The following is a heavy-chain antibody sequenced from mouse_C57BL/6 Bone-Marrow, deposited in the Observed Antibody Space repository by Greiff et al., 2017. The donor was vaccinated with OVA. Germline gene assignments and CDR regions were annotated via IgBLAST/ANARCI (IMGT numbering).Heavy chain of an antibody. CDR2: INPNNGGT. CDR1: GYTFTDYN. J-gene: IGHJ2*01. CDR3: ARHYYGSSYDYFDY. Sequence: EVQLQQSGPELVKPGASVKIPCKASGYTFTDYNMDWVKQSHGKSLEWIGDINPNNGGTIYNQKFKGKATLTVDKSSSTAYMELRSLTSEDTAVYYCARHYYGSSYDYFDYWGQGTTLTVSS. V-gene: IGHV1-18*01. D-gene: IGHD1-1*01.